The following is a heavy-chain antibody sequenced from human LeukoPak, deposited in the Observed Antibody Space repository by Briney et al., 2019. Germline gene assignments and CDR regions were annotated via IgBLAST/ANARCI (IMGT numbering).Heavy chain of an antibody. CDR1: GFSFSTYV. J-gene: IGHJ4*02. V-gene: IGHV3-23*01. Sequence: GGSLRLSCAASGFSFSTYVMSWVRQPPGKGLEWVSSVSGNGRHTYNADSVKGRCAISRDNSKNTFFLQMNSLRVEDTAVYFCAKGISVDGYNFERGADCWGQGILVTVSS. CDR2: VSGNGRHT. D-gene: IGHD5-24*01. CDR3: AKGISVDGYNFERGADC.